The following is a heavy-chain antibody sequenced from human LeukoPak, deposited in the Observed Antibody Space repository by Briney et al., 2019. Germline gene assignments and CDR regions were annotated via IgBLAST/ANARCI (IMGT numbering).Heavy chain of an antibody. CDR1: GGSISSYY. D-gene: IGHD3-10*01. Sequence: SETLSLTCTVSGGSISSYYWSWIRQPPGKGLEWIGYIYYSGSTNNNPSLKSRVTISVDTSKNQFSLKLSSVTAADTAVYYCAGTFGPVGMDVWGQGTTVTVSS. V-gene: IGHV4-59*01. CDR3: AGTFGPVGMDV. J-gene: IGHJ6*02. CDR2: IYYSGST.